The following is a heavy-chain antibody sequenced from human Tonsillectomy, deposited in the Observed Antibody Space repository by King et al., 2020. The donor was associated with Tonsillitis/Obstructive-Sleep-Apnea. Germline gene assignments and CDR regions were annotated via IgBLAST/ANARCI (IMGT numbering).Heavy chain of an antibody. CDR3: ARHGSSYGGWFDP. Sequence: VQLVESGAEVKKPGESLRISCKGSGYNFTSYWISWVRQMPGKGLEWMGRIDPSDSYTKYSPSFQGHLTTSADKSITTAYLQWSSLKASDTAMYYCARHGSSYGGWFDPWGQGTLVTVSS. V-gene: IGHV5-10-1*01. J-gene: IGHJ5*02. D-gene: IGHD4-23*01. CDR2: IDPSDSYT. CDR1: GYNFTSYW.